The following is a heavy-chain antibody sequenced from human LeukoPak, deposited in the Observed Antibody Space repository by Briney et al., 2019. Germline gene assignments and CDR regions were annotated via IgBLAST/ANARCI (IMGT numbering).Heavy chain of an antibody. V-gene: IGHV3-21*01. Sequence: GGSLRLSCAASGFTFSSYSMNWVRQAPGKGLEWVSSISSSSSYIYYADSVKGRFTISRDNAKNSLYLQMNSLRAEDTAVYYCARDRYCSGGICYDWFDPWGQGTLVTVSS. J-gene: IGHJ5*02. D-gene: IGHD2-15*01. CDR2: ISSSSSYI. CDR3: ARDRYCSGGICYDWFDP. CDR1: GFTFSSYS.